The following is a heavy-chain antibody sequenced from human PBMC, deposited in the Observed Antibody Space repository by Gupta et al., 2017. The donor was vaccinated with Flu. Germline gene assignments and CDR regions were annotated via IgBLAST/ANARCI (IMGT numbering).Heavy chain of an antibody. CDR2: MTPNSGNS. V-gene: IGHV1-8*01. D-gene: IGHD3-22*01. CDR3: ARGRSVHYDSSGYSWRGGWFDP. CDR1: GYSFTGYD. J-gene: IGHJ5*02. Sequence: QVQLVQSGAEVRKPGASVKVSCKTSGYSFTGYDINWVRQAAGQGLEWMGWMTPNSGNSYSAQRFQGRVTMTRDTSTNTAYLELNDLTSEDTAVYFCARGRSVHYDSSGYSWRGGWFDPWGQGTLVTVSS.